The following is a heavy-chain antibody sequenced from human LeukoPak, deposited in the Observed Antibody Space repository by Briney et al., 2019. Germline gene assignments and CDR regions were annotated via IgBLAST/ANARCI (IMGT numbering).Heavy chain of an antibody. V-gene: IGHV4-61*01. J-gene: IGHJ3*02. CDR2: VYYSGRT. Sequence: SETLSLTCSVSGDSVRSDRHYWSWIRQPPGKGLEWIGNVYYSGRTAYNPSLKSRVTISVDISNNQVSLQLNSVTAADTAVYYCVRETATYYYDSRGYYRQIEVFDIWGQGTPVIVSS. CDR1: GDSVRSDRHY. CDR3: VRETATYYYDSRGYYRQIEVFDI. D-gene: IGHD3-22*01.